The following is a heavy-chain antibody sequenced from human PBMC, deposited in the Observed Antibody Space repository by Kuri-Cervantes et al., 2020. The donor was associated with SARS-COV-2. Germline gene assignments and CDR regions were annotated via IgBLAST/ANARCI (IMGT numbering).Heavy chain of an antibody. J-gene: IGHJ4*02. CDR2: ISWNSGSI. V-gene: IGHV3-9*01. D-gene: IGHD3-22*01. Sequence: SLKISCAASGFTFDDYAMHWVRQAPGKGLEWVSGISWNSGSIGYADSVKGRFTISRDNSKNTLYLQMNSLRAEDTAVYYCAKPRDIYSSGYTDYWGQGTLVTVSS. CDR3: AKPRDIYSSGYTDY. CDR1: GFTFDDYA.